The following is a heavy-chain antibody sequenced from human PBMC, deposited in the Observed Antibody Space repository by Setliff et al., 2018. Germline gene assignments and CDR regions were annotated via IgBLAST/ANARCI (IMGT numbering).Heavy chain of an antibody. J-gene: IGHJ4*02. D-gene: IGHD5-12*01. CDR2: INHSGST. CDR3: AGVRKGYSGYDFGDY. V-gene: IGHV4-34*01. Sequence: PSETLSLTCAVYGGSFSGYYWSWIRQPPGKGLEWIGEINHSGSTNYNPSLKSRVTISVDTSRNQFSLKLRSVTAADTAVYYCAGVRKGYSGYDFGDYWGQGTLVTVSS. CDR1: GGSFSGYY.